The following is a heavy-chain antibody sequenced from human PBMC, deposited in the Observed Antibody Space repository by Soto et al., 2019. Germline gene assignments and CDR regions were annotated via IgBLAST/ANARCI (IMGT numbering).Heavy chain of an antibody. V-gene: IGHV4-59*12. D-gene: IGHD6-13*01. J-gene: IGHJ4*02. CDR3: ARGQGAAAGHSNFAY. Sequence: PSETLSLTCAVYGGSFSGYYWSWIRQPPGKGLEWIGYIYYSGSTNYNPSLKSQVTISVDTSKNQFSLKLSSVTAADTAVYYCARGQGAAAGHSNFAYWGQGALVTVSS. CDR1: GGSFSGYY. CDR2: IYYSGST.